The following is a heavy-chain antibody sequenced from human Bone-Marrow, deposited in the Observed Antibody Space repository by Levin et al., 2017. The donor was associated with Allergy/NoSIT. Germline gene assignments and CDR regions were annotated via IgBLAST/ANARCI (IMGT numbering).Heavy chain of an antibody. CDR1: GFTFSSYW. Sequence: PGGSLRLSCAASGFTFSSYWMSWVRQAPGKGLEWVANIKQDGSEKYYVDSVKGRFTISRDNAKNSLYLQMNSLRAEDTAVYYCAREGLVRGWDFDYWGQGTLVTVSS. D-gene: IGHD3/OR15-3a*01. J-gene: IGHJ4*02. V-gene: IGHV3-7*03. CDR3: AREGLVRGWDFDY. CDR2: IKQDGSEK.